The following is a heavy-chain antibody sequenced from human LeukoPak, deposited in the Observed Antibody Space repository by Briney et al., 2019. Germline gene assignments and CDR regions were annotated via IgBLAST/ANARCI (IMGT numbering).Heavy chain of an antibody. J-gene: IGHJ4*02. V-gene: IGHV3-30-3*01. CDR2: ISSGGTNK. D-gene: IGHD3-10*01. CDR3: ATVGAGRYFDD. Sequence: GRSLRLSCAASGFTFSSYALHWVRQAPGKGLEWVAVISSGGTNKYYADSAKGRFTISRDNSKNTLYLQVHSLRAEDTAVYYCATVGAGRYFDDWGQGTLVTVSS. CDR1: GFTFSSYA.